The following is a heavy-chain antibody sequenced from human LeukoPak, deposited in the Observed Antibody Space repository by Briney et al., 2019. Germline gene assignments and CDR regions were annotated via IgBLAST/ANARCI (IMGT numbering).Heavy chain of an antibody. CDR3: ARGEAFSPLSSFDY. CDR1: GFGFSTYA. D-gene: IGHD2/OR15-2a*01. Sequence: PGGSLRLSCTVSGFGFSTYAMHWVRQAPGKGLEWVAFIRYDGSNKYYADSVKGRFTISRDNAKNSLYLQMNSLRAEDTAVYYCARGEAFSPLSSFDYWGQGTLVTVSS. V-gene: IGHV3-30*02. CDR2: IRYDGSNK. J-gene: IGHJ4*02.